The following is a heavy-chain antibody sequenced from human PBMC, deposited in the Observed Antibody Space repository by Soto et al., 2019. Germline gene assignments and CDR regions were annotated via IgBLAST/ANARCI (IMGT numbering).Heavy chain of an antibody. CDR3: ARGIELRIHYYYYGMDV. CDR1: GFTFSNYA. CDR2: VSYDGDNE. Sequence: HPGGSLRLSCAASGFTFSNYAMHWVRQAPGKGLEWVAIVSYDGDNEYYADSVRGRFFISRDNSKNTLYLQMNSLRAEDTAVYYCARGIELRIHYYYYGMDVWGQGTTVTVSS. D-gene: IGHD1-26*01. J-gene: IGHJ6*02. V-gene: IGHV3-30*03.